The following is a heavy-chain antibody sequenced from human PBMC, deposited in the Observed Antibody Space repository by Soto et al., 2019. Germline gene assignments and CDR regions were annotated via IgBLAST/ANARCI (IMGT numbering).Heavy chain of an antibody. CDR1: GFTFSSYA. Sequence: QVQLVESGGGVVQPGRSLRLSCAASGFTFSSYAMHWVRQAPGKGLEWVAVISYDGSNKYYADSVKGRFTISRDNSKNTVYLQMNSLRAEETAVYYCAREWHWGLGTLVTVSS. J-gene: IGHJ4*02. V-gene: IGHV3-30-3*01. CDR3: AREWH. CDR2: ISYDGSNK. D-gene: IGHD5-12*01.